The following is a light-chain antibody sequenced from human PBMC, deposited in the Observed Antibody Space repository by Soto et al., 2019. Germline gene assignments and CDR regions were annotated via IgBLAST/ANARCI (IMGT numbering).Light chain of an antibody. CDR2: NNN. Sequence: VLTQPPSASGTPGQRVTISCSGSSPNIGSNAVNWYQQLPGTAPKLLIYNNNQRPSGVPDRFSGSRSGTSASLAISGLQSDDEADYYCAAWDDSLNGYVFGTGTKVTVL. CDR3: AAWDDSLNGYV. J-gene: IGLJ1*01. CDR1: SPNIGSNA. V-gene: IGLV1-44*01.